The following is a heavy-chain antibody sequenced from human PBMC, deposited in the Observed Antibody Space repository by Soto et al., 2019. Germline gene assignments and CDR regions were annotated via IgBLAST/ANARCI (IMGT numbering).Heavy chain of an antibody. CDR2: ILPRLGLT. V-gene: IGHV1-69*09. CDR1: GGTFGNYG. Sequence: QVQLVQAGAEVKKPGSSVKVSCKASGGTFGNYGISWVRQAPGQGLEWMGGILPRLGLTKSAQGFQGRVSFIADKSTNTAYMELSSLRPEDTAVFYCARDRYSGEVVLFYESADWGQGTLVTVSS. CDR3: ARDRYSGEVVLFYESAD. J-gene: IGHJ4*02. D-gene: IGHD2-21*01.